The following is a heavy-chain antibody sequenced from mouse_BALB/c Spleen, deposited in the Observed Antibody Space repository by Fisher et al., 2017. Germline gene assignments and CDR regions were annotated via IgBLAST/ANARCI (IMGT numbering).Heavy chain of an antibody. CDR3: ARDVSYYGNYEGDAMDY. V-gene: IGHV5-4*02. D-gene: IGHD2-10*01. J-gene: IGHJ4*01. Sequence: RFTISRDNAKNNLYLQMSSLKSEDTAMYYCARDVSYYGNYEGDAMDYWGQGTSVTVPQ.